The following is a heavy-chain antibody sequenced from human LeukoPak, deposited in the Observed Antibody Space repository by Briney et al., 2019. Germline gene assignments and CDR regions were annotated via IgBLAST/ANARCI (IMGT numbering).Heavy chain of an antibody. CDR3: AELGITMIGGV. CDR1: GFTFTNNF. V-gene: IGHV3-7*01. D-gene: IGHD3-10*02. J-gene: IGHJ6*04. Sequence: GGSLRLSCAASGFTFTNNFMSWVRQVPGKGLEWVANIKQDGSETTYADSVRGRFTIFRDNAKDSVYLQMNSLRAEDTAVYYCAELGITMIGGVWGKGTTVTISS. CDR2: IKQDGSET.